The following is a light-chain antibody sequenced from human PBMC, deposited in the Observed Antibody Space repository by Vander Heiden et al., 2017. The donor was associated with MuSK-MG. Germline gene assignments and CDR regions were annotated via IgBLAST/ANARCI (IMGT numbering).Light chain of an antibody. Sequence: DIQMTHSPSSLSASVGARVTITRQASQDINHYLNWYQQKPGKAPKLLIYDASNLETGVPSRFSRSGSGTNFTFTINSLQPEDFATYYCQEYYNLLWTFGQGTKVEIK. CDR1: QDINHY. CDR2: DAS. V-gene: IGKV1-33*01. CDR3: QEYYNLLWT. J-gene: IGKJ1*01.